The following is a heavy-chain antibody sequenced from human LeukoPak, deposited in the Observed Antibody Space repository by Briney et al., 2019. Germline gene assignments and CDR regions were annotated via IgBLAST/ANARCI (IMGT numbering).Heavy chain of an antibody. CDR2: ISGSGGST. CDR3: AKAGVITCFDY. CDR1: GFTFSSYA. Sequence: GGSLRLSCAAPGFTFSSYAMSWVHQAPGKGLEWVSAISGSGGSTYYADSVKGRFTISRDNSKNTLYLQMNSLRAEDTAVYYCAKAGVITCFDYWGQGTLVTVSS. D-gene: IGHD3-10*01. J-gene: IGHJ4*01. V-gene: IGHV3-23*01.